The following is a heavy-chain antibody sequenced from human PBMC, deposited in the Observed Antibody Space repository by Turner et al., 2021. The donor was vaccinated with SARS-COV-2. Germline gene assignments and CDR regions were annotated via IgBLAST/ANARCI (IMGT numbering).Heavy chain of an antibody. CDR2: IYYSGST. Sequence: QLQLQESGPGLVKPSETLSLTCTVSGGSISSSSYYGGWIRQPPGKGLEWTGYIYYSGSTYYNPSLKSRVTISVDTSKNQFSLKLSSVTAADTAVYYCARHSPELRGDYFDYWGQGTLVTVSS. V-gene: IGHV4-39*01. J-gene: IGHJ4*02. CDR1: GGSISSSSYY. D-gene: IGHD1-26*01. CDR3: ARHSPELRGDYFDY.